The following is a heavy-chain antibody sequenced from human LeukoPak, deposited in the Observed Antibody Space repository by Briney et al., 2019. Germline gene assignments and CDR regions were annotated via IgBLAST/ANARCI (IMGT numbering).Heavy chain of an antibody. J-gene: IGHJ4*02. V-gene: IGHV1-2*02. Sequence: ASVKVSCKASGYTFTGNYLHWVRQAPGQGLEWMGWIIPNSGVTNYARKFQGRVTMTRDTSITTVYMELTRLSSDDTAVYYCARDQGGFDYWGQGTLVTVSS. CDR1: GYTFTGNY. CDR3: ARDQGGFDY. D-gene: IGHD2-15*01. CDR2: IIPNSGVT.